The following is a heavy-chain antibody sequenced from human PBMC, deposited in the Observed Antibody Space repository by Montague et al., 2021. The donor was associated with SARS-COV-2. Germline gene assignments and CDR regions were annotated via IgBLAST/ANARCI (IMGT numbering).Heavy chain of an antibody. Sequence: SETLSLTCTVSGGSIGSYYWSWIRQPPGKGLEWIRYMYYSGSTNYNPSLKSRVTLSVDTSKNQFSLKLSSVTAADTAVYYCARDFDYWGQGTLVTVSS. CDR1: GGSIGSYY. CDR2: MYYSGST. CDR3: ARDFDY. V-gene: IGHV4-59*13. J-gene: IGHJ4*02.